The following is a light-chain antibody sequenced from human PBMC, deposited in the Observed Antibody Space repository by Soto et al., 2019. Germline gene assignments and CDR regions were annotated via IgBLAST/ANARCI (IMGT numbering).Light chain of an antibody. CDR3: QQYNSYWT. CDR1: QSMSSW. CDR2: DAS. Sequence: DIQMAQSPSTLSASVGDRVTIPFRASQSMSSWLAWYQQKPGKAPQLLIYDASSLESGVPSRLSGSGSGTEFTLTIRSLQPDDFATYYCQQYNSYWTFGQGTKVDIK. V-gene: IGKV1-5*01. J-gene: IGKJ1*01.